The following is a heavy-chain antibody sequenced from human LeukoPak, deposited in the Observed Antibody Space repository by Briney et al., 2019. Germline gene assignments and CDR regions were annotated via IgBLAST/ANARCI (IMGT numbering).Heavy chain of an antibody. CDR2: IYSGGST. D-gene: IGHD3-22*01. V-gene: IGHV3-66*01. J-gene: IGHJ4*02. CDR3: ARGRPPYYYDSSGFREAFDY. Sequence: GGSLRLSCAASGFTVSSNYMSWVRQAPGKGLEWVSVIYSGGSTYYADSVKGRFTISRDNSKNTLYLQMNSLRAEDTAVYYCARGRPPYYYDSSGFREAFDYWGQGTLVTASS. CDR1: GFTVSSNY.